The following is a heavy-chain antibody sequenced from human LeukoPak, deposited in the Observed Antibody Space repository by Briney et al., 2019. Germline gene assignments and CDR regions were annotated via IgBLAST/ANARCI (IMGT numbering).Heavy chain of an antibody. J-gene: IGHJ4*02. CDR1: GGSISSSSYY. D-gene: IGHD5-18*01. CDR3: ATLPPPDPSSVTDY. CDR2: IYYSGST. Sequence: PSETLSLTCTVSGGSISSSSYYWGWIRQPPGKGLEWIGSIYYSGSTYYNPSLKSRVTISVDTSKNQFSLKLSSVTAADTAVYYCATLPPPDPSSVTDYWGQGTLVTVSS. V-gene: IGHV4-39*01.